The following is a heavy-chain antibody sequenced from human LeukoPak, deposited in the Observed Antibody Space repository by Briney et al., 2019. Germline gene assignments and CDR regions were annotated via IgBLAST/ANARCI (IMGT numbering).Heavy chain of an antibody. CDR3: ATLDVYRASSFDS. Sequence: SETLSLTCAVSGYSISSGYYWGWIRQPPGKGLEWIGNIYHSGSAYYNLSLKSRVTMSVDTSENQFSLKLRSVTAADTAVYYCATLDVYRASSFDSWGQGTLVTVSS. J-gene: IGHJ4*02. CDR1: GYSISSGYY. CDR2: IYHSGSA. V-gene: IGHV4-38-2*01. D-gene: IGHD5-24*01.